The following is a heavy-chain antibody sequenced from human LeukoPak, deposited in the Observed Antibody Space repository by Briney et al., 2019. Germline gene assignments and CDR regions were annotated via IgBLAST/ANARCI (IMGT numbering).Heavy chain of an antibody. J-gene: IGHJ4*02. CDR2: ISHSGTT. D-gene: IGHD6-19*01. CDR3: ARWDDSAWAFGS. V-gene: IGHV4-59*08. Sequence: SETLSLTCTVSGGSIRTYSWNWIRQSPGKGLEWIGYISHSGTTSYRSSLKSRVTISVDTSKNQLSLKLASVTAADTAVYFCARWDDSAWAFGSWGPGTLVTVSS. CDR1: GGSIRTYS.